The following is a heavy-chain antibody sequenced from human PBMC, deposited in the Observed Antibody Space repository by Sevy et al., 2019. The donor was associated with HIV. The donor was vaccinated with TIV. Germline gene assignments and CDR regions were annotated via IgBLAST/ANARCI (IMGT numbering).Heavy chain of an antibody. D-gene: IGHD6-19*01. Sequence: GGSLRLSCAASGFTFRSFDMHWVRQAPGKGPEWVALIYYDGRSKYYADSVKGRFTISRDNSDNTMYLQMNTLGAEDTAVYYCARDLGSGWFPLDYWGQGTLVTVSS. CDR2: IYYDGRSK. CDR1: GFTFRSFD. V-gene: IGHV3-33*01. J-gene: IGHJ4*02. CDR3: ARDLGSGWFPLDY.